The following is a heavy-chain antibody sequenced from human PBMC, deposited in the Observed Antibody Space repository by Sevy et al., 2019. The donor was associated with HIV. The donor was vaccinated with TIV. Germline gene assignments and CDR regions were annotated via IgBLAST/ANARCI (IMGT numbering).Heavy chain of an antibody. D-gene: IGHD5-18*01. V-gene: IGHV3-30-3*01. CDR2: ISYDGSNK. Sequence: GGSLRLSCAASGFTFSSYAMHRVRQAPGKGLEWVAVISYDGSNKYYADSVKGRFTISRDNSKNTLYLQMNSLRAEDTAVYYCASPGAMVNYWGQGTLVTVSS. J-gene: IGHJ4*02. CDR3: ASPGAMVNY. CDR1: GFTFSSYA.